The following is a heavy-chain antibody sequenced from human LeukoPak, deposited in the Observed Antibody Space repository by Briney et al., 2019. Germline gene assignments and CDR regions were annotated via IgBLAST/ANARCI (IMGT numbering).Heavy chain of an antibody. CDR3: ARSTERLGPGHLDS. J-gene: IGHJ4*02. CDR1: GFTFSSYS. V-gene: IGHV3-30*04. Sequence: GRSLRLSCAASGFTFSSYSMHWVRQAPGKGLECLTLISYHGLNKDYTDSVKGRFTVSRDNSKNTLFLQMNSPRTEDTAISFCARSTERLGPGHLDSWGQGTLVTVSS. D-gene: IGHD2-2*01. CDR2: ISYHGLNK.